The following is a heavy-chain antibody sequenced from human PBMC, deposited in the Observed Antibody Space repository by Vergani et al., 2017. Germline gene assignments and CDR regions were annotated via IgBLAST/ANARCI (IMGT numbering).Heavy chain of an antibody. Sequence: QVQLVESGGGVVQPGGSLRLSCAASGFTFSSYGMHWVRQAPGKGLEWVAFIRDDGSNKYYADSVKGRFTISRDNSKNTLYLQMNSLRAEDTAVYYCAKDXLVVLVVVVITLDYWGQGTLVTVSS. CDR3: AKDXLVVLVVVVITLDY. J-gene: IGHJ4*02. V-gene: IGHV3-30*02. CDR2: IRDDGSNK. D-gene: IGHD3-22*01. CDR1: GFTFSSYG.